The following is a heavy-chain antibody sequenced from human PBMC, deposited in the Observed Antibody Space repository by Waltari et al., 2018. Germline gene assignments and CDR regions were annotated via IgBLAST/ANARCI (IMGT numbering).Heavy chain of an antibody. CDR1: GGSISSGSYY. CDR3: AREGDGYNLSLRFDL. Sequence: QVQLQESGPGLVKPSQTLSLTCTVSGGSISSGSYYWSWIRQPAGKGLEWIGRIYTSGSTNYNPSLKSRVTISVDTSKNQFSLKLSSVTAADTAVYYCAREGDGYNLSLRFDLWGRGTLVTVSS. V-gene: IGHV4-61*02. J-gene: IGHJ2*01. CDR2: IYTSGST. D-gene: IGHD5-12*01.